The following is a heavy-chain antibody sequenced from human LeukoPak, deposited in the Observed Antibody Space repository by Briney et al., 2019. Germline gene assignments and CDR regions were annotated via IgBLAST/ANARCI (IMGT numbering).Heavy chain of an antibody. J-gene: IGHJ4*02. Sequence: GESLKISCQGSGYSFTSYWISWVRQMPGKGLEWMGRIDPSDSYTNYSPSFQGHVTISADKSISTAYLQWSSLKASDTAMYYCARHSASSPPFDYWGQGTLVTVSS. CDR2: IDPSDSYT. CDR1: GYSFTSYW. D-gene: IGHD6-6*01. CDR3: ARHSASSPPFDY. V-gene: IGHV5-10-1*01.